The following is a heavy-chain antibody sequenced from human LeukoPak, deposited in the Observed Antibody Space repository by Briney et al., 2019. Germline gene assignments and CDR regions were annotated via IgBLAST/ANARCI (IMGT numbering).Heavy chain of an antibody. CDR3: TTTYSSSWYRYDY. J-gene: IGHJ4*02. D-gene: IGHD6-13*01. Sequence: GGSLRLSCAASGFTFSNAWMSWVRQAPGKGLEWVGRIKSKTDGATTEYAAPVKGRFTISRDDSKNTLYLQMNSLKTEDTAVYYCTTTYSSSWYRYDYWGQGTLVTVSS. CDR2: IKSKTDGATT. CDR1: GFTFSNAW. V-gene: IGHV3-15*01.